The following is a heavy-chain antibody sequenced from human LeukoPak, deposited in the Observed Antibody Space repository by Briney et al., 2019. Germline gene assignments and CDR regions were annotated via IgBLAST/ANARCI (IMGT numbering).Heavy chain of an antibody. CDR2: INSGYSNT. Sequence: ASVKVSCKASGYTFTNYAIHWVRQAPGQRLEWMGWINSGYSNTKYSQKFQGRVTITSDTSASTAYMKVRSLTSEGTAIYYCARDSYMAAADTWFDPWGQGTLVTVSS. CDR1: GYTFTNYA. J-gene: IGHJ5*02. D-gene: IGHD6-13*01. CDR3: ARDSYMAAADTWFDP. V-gene: IGHV1-3*01.